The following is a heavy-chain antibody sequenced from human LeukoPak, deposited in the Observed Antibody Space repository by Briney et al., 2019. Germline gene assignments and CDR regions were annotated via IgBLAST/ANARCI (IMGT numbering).Heavy chain of an antibody. V-gene: IGHV3-48*03. CDR3: ARVVYGDSGNFDY. CDR1: GFTFSSYE. D-gene: IGHD4-17*01. Sequence: GGSLRLSCAASGFTFSSYEMNWVRQAPGKGLEWVSYISSSGSTIYYADSVKGRFTISRDNAKNSLYLQMNSLRAEDTAVYYCARVVYGDSGNFDYWGQGTLVTVSS. J-gene: IGHJ4*02. CDR2: ISSSGSTI.